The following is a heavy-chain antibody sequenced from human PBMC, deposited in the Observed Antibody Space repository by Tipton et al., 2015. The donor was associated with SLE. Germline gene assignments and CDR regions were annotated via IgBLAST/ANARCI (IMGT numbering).Heavy chain of an antibody. CDR2: ISGSGTDT. D-gene: IGHD2-8*01. CDR1: GFTFRNFD. J-gene: IGHJ5*02. CDR3: AIRPMGVDP. Sequence: GSLRLSCAASGFTFRNFDMTWVRQAPGRGLECVSTISGSGTDTYYADSVKGRFTISRDNSKNMLYLQLNSLRAEDTAVYYCAIRPMGVDPWGQGTLVTVSS. V-gene: IGHV3-23*01.